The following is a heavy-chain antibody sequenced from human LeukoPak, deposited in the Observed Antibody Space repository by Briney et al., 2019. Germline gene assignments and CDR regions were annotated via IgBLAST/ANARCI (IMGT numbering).Heavy chain of an antibody. CDR3: ARGPMGFFDY. CDR2: ISSSSSYI. CDR1: GFTFSSYN. J-gene: IGHJ4*02. D-gene: IGHD2-8*01. Sequence: PGGSLRLSCAASGFTFSSYNMNWVRQAPGKGLEWGSSISSSSSYIYYADSVKGRFTISRDNAKNSLYLQMNSPRAEATAVYYCARGPMGFFDYWSQGTLVTVSS. V-gene: IGHV3-21*01.